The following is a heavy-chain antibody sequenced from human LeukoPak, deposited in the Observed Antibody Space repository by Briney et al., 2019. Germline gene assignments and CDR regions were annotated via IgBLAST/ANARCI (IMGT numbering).Heavy chain of an antibody. CDR2: ISGSGGST. V-gene: IGHV3-23*01. CDR3: ARAVAEAYYYYYYMDV. J-gene: IGHJ6*03. Sequence: GGSLRLSCAASGFTFSSYAMSWVRQAPGKGLEWVSAISGSGGSTYYADSVKGRFTISRDNSKNTLYLQMNSLRAEDTAVYYCARAVAEAYYYYYYMDVWGKGTTVTISS. D-gene: IGHD6-19*01. CDR1: GFTFSSYA.